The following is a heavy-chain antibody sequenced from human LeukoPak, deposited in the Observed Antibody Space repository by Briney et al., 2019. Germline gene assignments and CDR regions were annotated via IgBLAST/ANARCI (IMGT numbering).Heavy chain of an antibody. J-gene: IGHJ5*02. Sequence: PSETLSLTCGVSGGSVSSTNWWTWIRQPPGKGLEWIGEVHLDGRTNFNPSLKSRLTMSVDLSENHVSLKLTAVTAADTAVYYCARNSAVATSRSWFDPWGQGTLVTVSS. V-gene: IGHV4-4*02. D-gene: IGHD6-19*01. CDR3: ARNSAVATSRSWFDP. CDR1: GGSVSSTNW. CDR2: VHLDGRT.